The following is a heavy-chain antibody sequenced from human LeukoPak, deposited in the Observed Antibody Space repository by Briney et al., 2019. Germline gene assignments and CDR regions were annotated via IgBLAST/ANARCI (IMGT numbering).Heavy chain of an antibody. V-gene: IGHV3-53*01. Sequence: GSLRLSCAASGFTASSSYMIWVRQAPGKGLEWVSVIYSGGTTYYADSVKGRFTISRDNAKNSLYLQMNSLRAEDTAVYYCAELGITMIGGVWGKGTTVTISS. CDR1: GFTASSSY. J-gene: IGHJ6*04. CDR3: AELGITMIGGV. D-gene: IGHD3-10*02. CDR2: IYSGGTT.